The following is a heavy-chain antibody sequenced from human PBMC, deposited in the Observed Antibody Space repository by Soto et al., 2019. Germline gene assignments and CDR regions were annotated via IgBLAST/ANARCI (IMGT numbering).Heavy chain of an antibody. CDR3: ARSPGGYYID. CDR2: ISPDGSST. V-gene: IGHV3-74*01. D-gene: IGHD1-26*01. J-gene: IGHJ3*01. CDR1: GFAFVPSW. Sequence: EVQLVESGGGLFKRGGSLGLSFADFGFAFVPSWWHWVGQVPGKGLVWVSRISPDGSSTNYPDSVRGRFTISRDNAKNTLYLQMNSLRAEDTAVYYCARSPGGYYIDWGQGTMVTVSS.